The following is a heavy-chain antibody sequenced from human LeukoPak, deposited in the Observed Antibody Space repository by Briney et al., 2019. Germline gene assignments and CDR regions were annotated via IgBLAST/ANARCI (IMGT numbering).Heavy chain of an antibody. J-gene: IGHJ5*02. D-gene: IGHD1-7*01. CDR2: IIPIFGAA. V-gene: IGHV1-69*05. CDR1: GGTFSSYA. CDR3: ARDNYAGANWFDP. Sequence: ASVTVSCTAAGGTFSSYAISWVRQPHAQGLEWMGGIIPIFGAANYAQKFQGRVTITTDESTSTAYMELSSLRSEDRAVYYCARDNYAGANWFDPWGQGTLVTVSS.